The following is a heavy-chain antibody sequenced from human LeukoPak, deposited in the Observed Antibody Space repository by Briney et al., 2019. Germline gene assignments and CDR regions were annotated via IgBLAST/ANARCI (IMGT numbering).Heavy chain of an antibody. CDR2: IKGDGIST. CDR1: GFDFSSNW. V-gene: IGHV3-74*01. D-gene: IGHD3-22*01. Sequence: GGSLRLSCAASGFDFSSNWMHWVRHAPGQGLVWVSRIKGDGISTNYADSVKGRFTISRDNSKNTVYLQMNSLRAEDTAVYYCAKDREYDDSCDYSGWGQGTLVTVSS. J-gene: IGHJ4*02. CDR3: AKDREYDDSCDYSG.